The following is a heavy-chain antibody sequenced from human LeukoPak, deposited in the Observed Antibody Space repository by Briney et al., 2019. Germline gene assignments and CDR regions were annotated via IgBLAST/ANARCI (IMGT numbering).Heavy chain of an antibody. J-gene: IGHJ3*02. Sequence: PGESLKISCKGSGYSFTSYWIGWVRQMPGRGLEWMGIIDSSDSDTKYSPSFQGQATISGDKSISTAYLQWSSLKASDTAMYYCARRGGSTSGRAFDIWGQGTMVSVSS. D-gene: IGHD2-15*01. CDR2: IDSSDSDT. V-gene: IGHV5-51*01. CDR1: GYSFTSYW. CDR3: ARRGGSTSGRAFDI.